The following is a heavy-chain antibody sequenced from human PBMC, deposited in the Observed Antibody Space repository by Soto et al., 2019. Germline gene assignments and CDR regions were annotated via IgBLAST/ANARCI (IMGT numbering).Heavy chain of an antibody. CDR1: GFTFSSYA. Sequence: EVQLLESGGGLVQPGGSLRLSCAASGFTFSSYAMSWVRQSPGKGLEWVSAISGSGGSTYYADSVKGRFTISRDNSKNTLYLQMNSRRAEDTAVYYCAKDSSGWGEYYFDYWGQGTLVPVSS. D-gene: IGHD6-19*01. V-gene: IGHV3-23*01. CDR3: AKDSSGWGEYYFDY. CDR2: ISGSGGST. J-gene: IGHJ4*02.